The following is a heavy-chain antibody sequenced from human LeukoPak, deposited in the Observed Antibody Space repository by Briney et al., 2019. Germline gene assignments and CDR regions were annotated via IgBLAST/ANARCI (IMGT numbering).Heavy chain of an antibody. CDR3: ATHPPKLCTGGSCSDY. V-gene: IGHV4-61*08. Sequence: SETLSLTCGVSGGSISGGGYSWSWIRQPPGKGLEWIGYIYYSGSTNYNPSLKSRVTISIDTSKNQFSLKLSSVTAADTAVYYCATHPPKLCTGGSCSDYWGQGTLVTVSS. D-gene: IGHD2-15*01. CDR1: GGSISGGGYS. CDR2: IYYSGST. J-gene: IGHJ4*02.